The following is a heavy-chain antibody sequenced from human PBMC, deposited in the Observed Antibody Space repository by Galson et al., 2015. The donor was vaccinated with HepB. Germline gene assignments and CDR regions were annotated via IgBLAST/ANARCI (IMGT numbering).Heavy chain of an antibody. CDR2: ISGYSGDT. J-gene: IGHJ4*02. Sequence: SVKVSCKASGYTFSSYGISWVRQAPGQGPEWMGWISGYSGDTNYAQNFQGRVTMTTDTSTSTAYMELRSLRSDDTAVYYCATDSSGYYYFDYWDQGTLVIVSS. V-gene: IGHV1-18*01. CDR3: ATDSSGYYYFDY. CDR1: GYTFSSYG. D-gene: IGHD3-22*01.